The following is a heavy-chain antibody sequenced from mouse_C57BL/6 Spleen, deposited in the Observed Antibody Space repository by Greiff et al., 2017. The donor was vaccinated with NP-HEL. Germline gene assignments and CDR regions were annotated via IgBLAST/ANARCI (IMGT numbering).Heavy chain of an antibody. J-gene: IGHJ3*01. V-gene: IGHV1-55*01. CDR2: IYPGSGST. CDR3: ARPKYDYDGFAY. Sequence: VQLQQPGAELVKPGASVKMSCKASGYTFTSYWITWVKQRPGQGLEWIGDIYPGSGSTNYNEKFKSKATLTVDTSSSTAYMQLSSLTSEDSAVYYCARPKYDYDGFAYWGQGTLVTVSA. CDR1: GYTFTSYW. D-gene: IGHD2-4*01.